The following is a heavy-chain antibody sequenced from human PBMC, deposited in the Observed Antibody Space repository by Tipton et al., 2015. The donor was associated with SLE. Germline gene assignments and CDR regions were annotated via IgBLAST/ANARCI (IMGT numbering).Heavy chain of an antibody. Sequence: QLVQSGAEVKKPGSSVKVSCKASGGTFSNYAFSWVRQAPGQGLEWMGWFNPNSGGTNYAQRFQGRVTMTGDTSIRTTHLELSGLKSDDTAIYYCARETRANWGSTYYFDDWGQGTLVTVSS. CDR1: GGTFSNYA. CDR3: ARETRANWGSTYYFDD. J-gene: IGHJ4*02. D-gene: IGHD7-27*01. CDR2: FNPNSGGT. V-gene: IGHV1-2*02.